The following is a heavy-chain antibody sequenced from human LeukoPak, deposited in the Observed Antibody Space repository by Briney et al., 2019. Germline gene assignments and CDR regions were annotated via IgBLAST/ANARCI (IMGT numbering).Heavy chain of an antibody. CDR3: AGKAPYSSSWPTSEYFQH. CDR1: GGTFSSYA. V-gene: IGHV1-69*01. Sequence: SVKVSCKASGGTFSSYAISWVRQAPGQGLEWMGGIIPIFGTANYAQKFQGRVTITADESTSTAYMELSSLRSEDTAVCYCAGKAPYSSSWPTSEYFQHWGQGTLVTVSS. J-gene: IGHJ1*01. CDR2: IIPIFGTA. D-gene: IGHD6-13*01.